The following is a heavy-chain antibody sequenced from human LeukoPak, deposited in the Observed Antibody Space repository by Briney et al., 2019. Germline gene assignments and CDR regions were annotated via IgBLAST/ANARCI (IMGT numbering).Heavy chain of an antibody. CDR2: IIPIFGTA. D-gene: IGHD6-19*01. J-gene: IGHJ5*02. V-gene: IGHV1-69*05. Sequence: SVKVPCKTSGGTFSSYAISWVRQAPGQGLEWMGGIIPIFGTANYAQKLQGRVTITTDESTSTAYMELSSLRSEDTAVYYCARDGYSSGWGGWFDPWGQGTLVTVSS. CDR3: ARDGYSSGWGGWFDP. CDR1: GGTFSSYA.